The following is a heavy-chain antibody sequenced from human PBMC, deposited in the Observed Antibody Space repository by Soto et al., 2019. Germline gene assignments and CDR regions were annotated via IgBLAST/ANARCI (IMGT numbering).Heavy chain of an antibody. Sequence: GGSLRLSCAASGFTFSSYGMHWVRQAPGKGLEWVAVISYADSVKGRFTISRDNSKNTLYLQMDSLRAEDTALYYCAKVIKYSSSPPDYWGQGTLVTVSS. CDR2: ISY. CDR1: GFTFSSYG. D-gene: IGHD6-6*01. J-gene: IGHJ4*02. CDR3: AKVIKYSSSPPDY. V-gene: IGHV3-30*18.